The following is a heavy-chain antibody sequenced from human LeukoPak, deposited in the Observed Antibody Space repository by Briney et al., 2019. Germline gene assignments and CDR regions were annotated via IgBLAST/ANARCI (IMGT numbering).Heavy chain of an antibody. CDR1: GFTFRNYA. V-gene: IGHV3-64*02. CDR2: VSNNGGST. D-gene: IGHD5-24*01. J-gene: IGHJ4*02. Sequence: PGESLRLSCEASGFTFRNYAMHWVRQAPGKGLEYVSTVSNNGGSTSYGESVKGRFTISRDNSKNTLYLRMGSLRVEDMGLYYCARNGYNSAHFDYWGQGTLVTVSS. CDR3: ARNGYNSAHFDY.